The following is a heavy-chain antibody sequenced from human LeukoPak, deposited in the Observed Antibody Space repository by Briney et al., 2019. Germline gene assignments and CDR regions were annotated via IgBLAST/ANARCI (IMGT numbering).Heavy chain of an antibody. J-gene: IGHJ4*02. CDR1: GFIFSNYA. CDR3: ARGGSVFAYFFDY. Sequence: PGGSLRLSCAASGFIFSNYAMTWARRTPGKGLEWVSAISGSGGTTYYADSVKGRFTISRDSSTNTLYLQLSSLRAEDTAIYYCARGGSVFAYFFDYWGQGTLVTVSS. CDR2: ISGSGGTT. V-gene: IGHV3-23*01. D-gene: IGHD3-10*01.